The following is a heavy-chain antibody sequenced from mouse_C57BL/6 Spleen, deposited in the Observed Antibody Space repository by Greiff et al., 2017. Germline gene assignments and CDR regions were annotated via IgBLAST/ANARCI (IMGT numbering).Heavy chain of an antibody. CDR1: GYTFTDYN. V-gene: IGHV1-18*01. Sequence: VQLKPSGPELVKPGASVKIPCKASGYTFTDYNMDWVKQSHGKSLEWIGDINPNNGGTIYNQKFKGKATLTVDKSSSTAYMELRSLTSEDTAVYYCARTDSNYEGWFAYWGQGTLVTVSA. D-gene: IGHD2-5*01. CDR2: INPNNGGT. CDR3: ARTDSNYEGWFAY. J-gene: IGHJ3*01.